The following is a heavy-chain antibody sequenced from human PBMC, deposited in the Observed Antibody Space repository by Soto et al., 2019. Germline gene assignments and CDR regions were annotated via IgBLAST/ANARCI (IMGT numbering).Heavy chain of an antibody. Sequence: PSETLSLTCTVSGGSISSGGYYWSWIRQPPGKGLEWIGSIYYSGSTYYNPSLKSRVTISVDTSKNQFSLKLSSVTAADTAVYYCARRMSGSFTFDYWGQGTLVTVSS. V-gene: IGHV4-39*01. J-gene: IGHJ4*02. CDR3: ARRMSGSFTFDY. CDR2: IYYSGST. D-gene: IGHD1-26*01. CDR1: GGSISSGGYY.